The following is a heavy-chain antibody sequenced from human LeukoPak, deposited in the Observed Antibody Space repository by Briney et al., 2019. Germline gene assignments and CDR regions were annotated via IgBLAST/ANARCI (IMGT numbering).Heavy chain of an antibody. CDR2: ISGSGGST. V-gene: IGHV3-23*01. Sequence: GGSLRLSCAASGFTFSSYAMSWVRQVPGKGLEWVSAISGSGGSTYYADSVKGRFTISRDNSKNTLYLQMNSLRAEDTAVYYCAKGGTFRTAFDIWGQGTMVTVSS. CDR3: AKGGTFRTAFDI. D-gene: IGHD2-2*01. CDR1: GFTFSSYA. J-gene: IGHJ3*02.